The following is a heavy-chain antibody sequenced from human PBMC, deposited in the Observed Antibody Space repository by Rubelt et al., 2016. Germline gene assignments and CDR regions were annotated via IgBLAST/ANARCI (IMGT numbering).Heavy chain of an antibody. CDR2: FNPFGGTT. D-gene: IGHD3-16*01. Sequence: QVQLVQSGAEVKKPGASVKVSCKASGYTFTNFFMHWVRQAPGQGLEWMGIFNPFGGTTSYAQNFQGRVTMTRDTSTSTVYMELSSLTSEDTAVFSCAWNEGGGLDYWGQGTLFIVSS. J-gene: IGHJ4*02. V-gene: IGHV1-46*01. CDR3: AWNEGGGLDY. CDR1: GYTFTNFF.